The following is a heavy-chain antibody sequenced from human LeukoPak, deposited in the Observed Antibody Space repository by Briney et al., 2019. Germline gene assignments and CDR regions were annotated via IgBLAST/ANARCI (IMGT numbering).Heavy chain of an antibody. CDR2: ISGISGGGGST. V-gene: IGHV3-23*01. CDR1: GFTFSDYY. J-gene: IGHJ4*02. CDR3: AKLGRYQLPLDDF. Sequence: GGSLRLSCAASGFTFSDYYMSWIRQAPGKGLEWVSSISGISGGGGSTYYADSVKGRFTISRDNSKDTLYLQMNSLRGEDTAVYYCAKLGRYQLPLDDFWGQGTLVTVS. D-gene: IGHD2-2*01.